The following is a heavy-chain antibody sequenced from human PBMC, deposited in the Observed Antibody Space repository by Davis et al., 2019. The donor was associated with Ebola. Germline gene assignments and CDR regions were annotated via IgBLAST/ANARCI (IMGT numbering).Heavy chain of an antibody. Sequence: PSETLSLTCTVSGGSISSYYWSWIRQPPGKGLEWIGYIYYSGSTNYNPSLKSRVTISVDTSKNQFSLKLSSVTAADTAVYYCARGLGGYDSYNWFDPWGQGTLVTVSS. J-gene: IGHJ5*02. CDR3: ARGLGGYDSYNWFDP. CDR1: GGSISSYY. D-gene: IGHD5-12*01. CDR2: IYYSGST. V-gene: IGHV4-59*01.